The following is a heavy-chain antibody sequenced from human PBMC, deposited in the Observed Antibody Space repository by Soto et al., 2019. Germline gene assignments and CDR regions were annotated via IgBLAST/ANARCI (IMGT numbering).Heavy chain of an antibody. J-gene: IGHJ3*01. V-gene: IGHV3-48*03. CDR1: GFTFSSSE. Sequence: EVQLVESGGGLIQPGGSLRLSCAASGFTFSSSEMYWVRQAPGKGLEWVAYIQPSGQPIFYADSVKGRFTISRDNAKNSLYMQMSIMRAEDSSVYYCARRASRGGHGTMVTVSS. CDR3: ARRASR. CDR2: IQPSGQPI. D-gene: IGHD1-26*01.